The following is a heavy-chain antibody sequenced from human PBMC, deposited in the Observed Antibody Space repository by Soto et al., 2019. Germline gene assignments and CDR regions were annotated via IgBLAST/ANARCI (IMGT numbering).Heavy chain of an antibody. Sequence: QVQLQESGPGLVKPSETLSLTCTVSGGSVSSGSYYWSWIRQPPGKGLEWIGYIYYSGSTNYNPSLKSRVTISVATSKNQFSLKLSSVTAADTAVYYCARCNCYDSSGYYPYWGQGTLVTVSS. CDR3: ARCNCYDSSGYYPY. CDR2: IYYSGST. CDR1: GGSVSSGSYY. V-gene: IGHV4-61*01. D-gene: IGHD3-22*01. J-gene: IGHJ4*02.